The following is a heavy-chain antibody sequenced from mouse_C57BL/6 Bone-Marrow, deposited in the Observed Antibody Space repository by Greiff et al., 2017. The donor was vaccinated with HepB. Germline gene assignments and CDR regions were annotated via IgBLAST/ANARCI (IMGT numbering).Heavy chain of an antibody. CDR3: TRRITTGDYWYFDV. Sequence: EVQGVESGGGLVQPGGSLKLSCAASGFTFSDYGMAWVRQAPRKGPEWVAFISNLAYSIYYADTVTGRFTISRENAKNTLYLEMSSLRSEDTAMYYCTRRITTGDYWYFDVWGTGTTVTVSS. J-gene: IGHJ1*03. D-gene: IGHD1-1*01. CDR1: GFTFSDYG. CDR2: ISNLAYSI. V-gene: IGHV5-15*01.